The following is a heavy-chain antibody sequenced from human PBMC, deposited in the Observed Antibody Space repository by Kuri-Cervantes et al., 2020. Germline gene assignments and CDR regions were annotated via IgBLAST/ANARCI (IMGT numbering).Heavy chain of an antibody. Sequence: GESLKISCAASGFTFSSYSMNWVRQAPGKGLEWVSYISSSSSTIYYADSVKGRFTISRDNSKNMVYLEVNRLRTEDTATYYCVRDDGDYRFDPWGQGTLVTVSS. J-gene: IGHJ5*02. D-gene: IGHD4-17*01. CDR2: ISSSSSTI. CDR1: GFTFSSYS. V-gene: IGHV3-48*01. CDR3: VRDDGDYRFDP.